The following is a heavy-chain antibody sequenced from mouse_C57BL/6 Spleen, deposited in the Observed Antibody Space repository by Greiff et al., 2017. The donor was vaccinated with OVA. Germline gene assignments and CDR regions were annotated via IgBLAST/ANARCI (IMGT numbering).Heavy chain of an antibody. CDR3: ASDTSYYSNYAWFAY. J-gene: IGHJ3*01. CDR2: ISGGGGNT. D-gene: IGHD2-5*01. Sequence: EVHLVESGGGLVKPGGSLKLSCAASGFTFSSYTMSWVRQTPEKRLEWVATISGGGGNTYYPDSVKGRFTISRDNAKNTLYLQMSSLRSEDTALYYCASDTSYYSNYAWFAYWGQGTLVTVSA. V-gene: IGHV5-9*01. CDR1: GFTFSSYT.